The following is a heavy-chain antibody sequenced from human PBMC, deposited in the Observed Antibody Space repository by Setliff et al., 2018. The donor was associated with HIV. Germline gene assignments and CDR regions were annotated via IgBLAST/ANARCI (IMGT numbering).Heavy chain of an antibody. CDR3: ARVPAAIDY. D-gene: IGHD2-15*01. CDR1: GFSFSTYS. J-gene: IGHJ4*02. Sequence: PGGSLRLSCAASGFSFSTYSMNWVRQAPGKGLEWVSSITSSSSYIFYADSVKGRFTISRDNSKNTLYLQMNSLRAEDTAVYYCARVPAAIDYWGQGTLVTVSS. V-gene: IGHV3-21*01. CDR2: ITSSSSYI.